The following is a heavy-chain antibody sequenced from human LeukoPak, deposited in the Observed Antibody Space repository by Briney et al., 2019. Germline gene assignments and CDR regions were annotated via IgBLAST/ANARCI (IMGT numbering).Heavy chain of an antibody. J-gene: IGHJ4*02. CDR2: IYHSGST. CDR3: ARAFLSYFDY. Sequence: PSETLSLTCAVSGGSISSGGYSWSWIRQPPGKGLEWNGYIYHSGSTFYNPSLKSRVAISVDRSKNQFSLKLSSVTAADTAVYYCARAFLSYFDYWGQGTLVTVSS. CDR1: GGSISSGGYS. V-gene: IGHV4-30-2*01.